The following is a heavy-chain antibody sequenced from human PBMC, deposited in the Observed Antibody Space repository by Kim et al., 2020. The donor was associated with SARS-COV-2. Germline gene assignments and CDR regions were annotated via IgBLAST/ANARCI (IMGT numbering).Heavy chain of an antibody. CDR3: ARENDSSGYGDAFDI. V-gene: IGHV1-69*13. CDR2: IIPIFGTA. J-gene: IGHJ3*02. CDR1: GGTFSSYA. Sequence: SVKVSCKASGGTFSSYAISWVRQAPGQGLEWMGGIIPIFGTANYAQKFQGRVTITADESTSTAYMELSSLRSEDTAVYYCARENDSSGYGDAFDIWGQGTMVTVSS. D-gene: IGHD3-22*01.